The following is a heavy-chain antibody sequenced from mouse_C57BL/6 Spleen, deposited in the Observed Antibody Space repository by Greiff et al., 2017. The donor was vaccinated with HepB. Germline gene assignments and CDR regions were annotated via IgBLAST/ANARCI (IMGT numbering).Heavy chain of an antibody. CDR1: GYTFTSYG. V-gene: IGHV1-81*01. Sequence: QVQLKESGAELARPGASVKLSCKASGYTFTSYGISWVKQRTGQGLEWIGEIYPRSGNTYYNEKFKGKATLTADKSSSTAYMELRSLTSEDSAVYFCARYSKGYFDYWGQGTTLTVSS. D-gene: IGHD2-5*01. CDR3: ARYSKGYFDY. CDR2: IYPRSGNT. J-gene: IGHJ2*01.